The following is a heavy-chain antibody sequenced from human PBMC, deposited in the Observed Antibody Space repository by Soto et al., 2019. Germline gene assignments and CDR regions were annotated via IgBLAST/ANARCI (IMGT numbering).Heavy chain of an antibody. J-gene: IGHJ4*02. V-gene: IGHV4-34*01. CDR1: GGSFSGYY. CDR3: SRRRWLRSSFDY. D-gene: IGHD5-12*01. Sequence: QVQLQQWGAGLLKPSETLSLTCAVYGGSFSGYYWSWIRQPPGKGLEWIGEINHSGSTNYNPSLKSRLTISADTPKNQFSLKLSSVTAADTAVYYCSRRRWLRSSFDYWGQGTLVTVSS. CDR2: INHSGST.